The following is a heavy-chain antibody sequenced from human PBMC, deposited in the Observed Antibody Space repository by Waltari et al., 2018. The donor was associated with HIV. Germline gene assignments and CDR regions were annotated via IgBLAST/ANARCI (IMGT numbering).Heavy chain of an antibody. Sequence: QLQLQESGPGLVKPSETLSLTCTVSGGSISSSSYYWGWIRQPPGKGLEWIGSLYYSGSTDYNPSLKSRVTISVDTSKNQFSLKLSSVTAADTAVYYCASSHDFWSGYYGRYFDYWGQGTLVTVSS. CDR1: GGSISSSSYY. D-gene: IGHD3-3*01. CDR2: LYYSGST. J-gene: IGHJ4*02. V-gene: IGHV4-39*01. CDR3: ASSHDFWSGYYGRYFDY.